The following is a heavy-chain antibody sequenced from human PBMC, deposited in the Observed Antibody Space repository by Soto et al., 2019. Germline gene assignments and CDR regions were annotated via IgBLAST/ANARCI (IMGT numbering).Heavy chain of an antibody. CDR1: GFMFNDYG. CDR2: ISYDGDNK. J-gene: IGHJ5*02. Sequence: GGSLRLSCEASGFMFNDYGMHWVRQAPGKGLDWVAVISYDGDNKYYAQSVKGRFTISRDNSKNTLFLHMDSLRHEDTAVYHCAKHNWNNLGWFDPWGQGTLVTVSS. CDR3: AKHNWNNLGWFDP. V-gene: IGHV3-30*18. D-gene: IGHD1-20*01.